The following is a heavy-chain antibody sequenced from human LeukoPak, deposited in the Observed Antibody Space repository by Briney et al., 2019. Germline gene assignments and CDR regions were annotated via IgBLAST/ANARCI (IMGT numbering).Heavy chain of an antibody. J-gene: IGHJ4*02. Sequence: PGGSLRLSCAASGFTFTNHDMHWVRQATGKGLEWVSAIGTAGRTYYADSVKGRFTISIDNSKNTLYLQMNSLRAEDTTVYYCARRAGAYSHPYDYWGQGTLVTVSS. CDR1: GFTFTNHD. CDR3: ARRAGAYSHPYDY. V-gene: IGHV3-13*01. D-gene: IGHD4/OR15-4a*01. CDR2: IGTAGRT.